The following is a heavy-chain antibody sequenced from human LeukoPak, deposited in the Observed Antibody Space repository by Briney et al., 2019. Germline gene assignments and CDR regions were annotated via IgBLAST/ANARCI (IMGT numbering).Heavy chain of an antibody. CDR1: GGTFSSYA. V-gene: IGHV1-69*13. J-gene: IGHJ3*02. CDR2: IIPIFGTA. D-gene: IGHD6-6*01. CDR3: ARDIEYSSSLVLRGAFDI. Sequence: SVKVSCKASGGTFSSYAISWVRQAPGQGLEWMGGIIPIFGTANYAQKFQGRVTITADEPTSTAYMELSSLRSEDTAVYYCARDIEYSSSLVLRGAFDIWGQGTMVTVSS.